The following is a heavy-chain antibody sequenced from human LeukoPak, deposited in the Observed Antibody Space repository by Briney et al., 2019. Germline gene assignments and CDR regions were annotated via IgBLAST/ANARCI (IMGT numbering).Heavy chain of an antibody. Sequence: TGGSLRLSCAASGFTFSSYSMNWVRQAPGKGLEWVSSISSSSSYIYYADSVKGRFTVSRDNANNTLFLQMNSLRAEDTAVYYCARPPCFDFWSGFYNDNYYYMEVWGRGTPVTVSS. D-gene: IGHD3-3*01. CDR3: ARPPCFDFWSGFYNDNYYYMEV. J-gene: IGHJ6*03. V-gene: IGHV3-21*01. CDR1: GFTFSSYS. CDR2: ISSSSSYI.